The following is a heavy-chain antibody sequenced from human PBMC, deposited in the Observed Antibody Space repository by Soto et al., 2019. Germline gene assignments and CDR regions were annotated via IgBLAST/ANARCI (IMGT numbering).Heavy chain of an antibody. CDR1: GGSISSGGYY. J-gene: IGHJ2*01. CDR3: ARATLDPGSSSGWWNGWYFDL. Sequence: QVQLQESGPGLVKPSQTLSLTCTVSGGSISSGGYYWSWIRQHPGKGLEWIGYIYYSGSTYYNPSLTSRVTLSVYTSKNQLSQKLSSVTAADTAVYYCARATLDPGSSSGWWNGWYFDLWGRGTLVTVSS. V-gene: IGHV4-31*03. CDR2: IYYSGST. D-gene: IGHD6-19*01.